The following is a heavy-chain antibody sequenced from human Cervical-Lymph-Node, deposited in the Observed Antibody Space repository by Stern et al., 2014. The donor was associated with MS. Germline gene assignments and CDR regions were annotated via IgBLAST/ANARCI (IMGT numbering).Heavy chain of an antibody. CDR3: ARSYNWSPFDP. Sequence: QVTLKESGPAMVKPPQTLTLTCTFSGFSLSTSGMRVSWIRQPPGKALEWLARIDWDNTEFYSPSLKTRLTISKDTSRNQVVLVMTNMDPTDTATYFCARSYNWSPFDPWGQGTLVTVSS. CDR1: GFSLSTSGMR. D-gene: IGHD1-1*01. J-gene: IGHJ5*02. V-gene: IGHV2-70*04. CDR2: IDWDNTE.